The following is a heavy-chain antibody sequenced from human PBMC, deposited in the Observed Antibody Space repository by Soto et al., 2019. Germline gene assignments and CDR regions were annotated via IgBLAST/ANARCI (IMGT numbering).Heavy chain of an antibody. CDR1: GFTFSSYA. J-gene: IGHJ6*02. CDR3: AREGPERYFDWLLVGAGGMDV. CDR2: ISYDGSNK. V-gene: IGHV3-30-3*01. D-gene: IGHD3-9*01. Sequence: GGSLRLSCAASGFTFSSYAMHWVRQAPGKGLEWVAVISYDGSNKYYADSVKGRFTISRDNSKNTLYLQMNSLRAEDTAVYYCAREGPERYFDWLLVGAGGMDVWGQGTTVTVSS.